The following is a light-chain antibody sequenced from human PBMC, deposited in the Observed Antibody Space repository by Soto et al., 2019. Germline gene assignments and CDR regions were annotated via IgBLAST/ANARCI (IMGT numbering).Light chain of an antibody. V-gene: IGKV1-39*01. Sequence: DIQMTQSPSSLSASVGHTVTITCRASQSVANYLNWYQQKPGKAPKLLIYAASSLQSGVPSRLSGSGSGTDFTLTISSLQPEDFPTYYCQQSYSTPTFGQGTRLEIK. CDR2: AAS. CDR3: QQSYSTPT. CDR1: QSVANY. J-gene: IGKJ5*01.